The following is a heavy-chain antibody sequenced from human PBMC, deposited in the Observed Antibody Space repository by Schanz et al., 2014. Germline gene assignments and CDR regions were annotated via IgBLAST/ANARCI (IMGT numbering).Heavy chain of an antibody. Sequence: EVHLVESGGGLVKPGGSLRLSCAASGFTFSSYWMHWVRQVPGKGLVWISYITYNGGTIYYADSVKGRFTISRDNAKNSLYLEMNSLRAEDTALYYCARDRRNADLDYWGQGTLVTVSS. CDR3: ARDRRNADLDY. D-gene: IGHD1-1*01. J-gene: IGHJ4*02. V-gene: IGHV3-48*01. CDR2: ITYNGGTI. CDR1: GFTFSSYW.